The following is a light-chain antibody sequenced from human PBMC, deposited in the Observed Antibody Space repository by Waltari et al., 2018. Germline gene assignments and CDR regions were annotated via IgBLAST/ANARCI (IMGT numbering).Light chain of an antibody. CDR1: QSVSRT. CDR3: QHYVRLPAT. Sequence: EIGLTQSPGTLSLSPGERANLSCRASQSVSRTLTWYHQKPGQAPKLLIYGASIRATGIPDRFPGSGSGTDFSLTISSLEPEDFAIYFCQHYVRLPATFGQGTKVEIK. CDR2: GAS. V-gene: IGKV3-20*01. J-gene: IGKJ1*01.